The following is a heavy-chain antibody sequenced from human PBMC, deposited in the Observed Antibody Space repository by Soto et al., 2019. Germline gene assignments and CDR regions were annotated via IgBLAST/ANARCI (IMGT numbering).Heavy chain of an antibody. CDR1: GKSLSGYY. Sequence: QVQLQQRGAGLLKPSETLSLTCAVYGKSLSGYYWSWIRQPPGKALEWIGEINHSGNTNYNPSLNRRVTISVDTSKNQLFRNLSSVTAADTGMYYCASHHVRGRTIAGAAEFWGQGTLVTVSS. CDR3: ASHHVRGRTIAGAAEF. V-gene: IGHV4-34*01. CDR2: INHSGNT. J-gene: IGHJ4*02. D-gene: IGHD1-26*01.